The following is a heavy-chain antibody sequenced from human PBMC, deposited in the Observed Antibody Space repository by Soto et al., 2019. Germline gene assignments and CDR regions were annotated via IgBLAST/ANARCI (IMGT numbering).Heavy chain of an antibody. J-gene: IGHJ4*02. CDR3: VRTGWSPPDY. Sequence: EVPLVESGGGLVQPGGSLRLSCAVSGFTFNRHWMSWVRQTPGKGLEWVASIKEDGSEKSYVDSVKGRFTISRDNAKNSLFLQMNSLRVEDAAVYYCVRTGWSPPDYWGQGTLGTVSS. D-gene: IGHD6-19*01. CDR2: IKEDGSEK. CDR1: GFTFNRHW. V-gene: IGHV3-7*01.